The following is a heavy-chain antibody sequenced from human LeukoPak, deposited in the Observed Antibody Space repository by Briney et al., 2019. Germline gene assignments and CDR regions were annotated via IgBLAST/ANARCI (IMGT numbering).Heavy chain of an antibody. CDR1: GFTFSNYG. D-gene: IGHD6-19*01. Sequence: GGSLRLSCAASGFTFSNYGMSWVRQAPGKGLEWVSAISGSGGSTYYADSVKGRFTISRDNSKNTLYLQMNSLRAEDTAVYYCAKETASSSGWGYYFDYWGQGTLVTVSS. CDR3: AKETASSSGWGYYFDY. J-gene: IGHJ4*02. V-gene: IGHV3-23*01. CDR2: ISGSGGST.